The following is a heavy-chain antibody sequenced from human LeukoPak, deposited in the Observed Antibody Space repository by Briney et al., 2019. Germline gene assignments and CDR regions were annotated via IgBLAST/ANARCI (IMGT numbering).Heavy chain of an antibody. CDR3: VQIPGGGY. Sequence: GGSLRLSCAASGFTVSSNQMTWVRQAPGKGLEWVSIIYGSGSTYYADSVKGRFTISKDNSKNMVYLQLNSLRAEDTAIFYCVQIPGGGYWGQGTLVTVSS. CDR1: GFTVSSNQ. CDR2: IYGSGST. V-gene: IGHV3-53*01. D-gene: IGHD5-24*01. J-gene: IGHJ4*02.